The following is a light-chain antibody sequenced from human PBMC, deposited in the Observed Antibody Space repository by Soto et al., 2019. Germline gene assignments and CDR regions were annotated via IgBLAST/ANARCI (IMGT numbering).Light chain of an antibody. CDR2: RNH. CDR3: AAWEDSRSGPV. V-gene: IGLV1-47*01. CDR1: SSNIGSNY. Sequence: QSVLTQPPSASGTPGQRVTISCSGSSSNIGSNYVYWYQQLPGPAPKLLLYRNHRRPSGVPDRFAGSKSGTSASLAISGRRSEEEADYYCAAWEDSRSGPVFGGGTKRTVL. J-gene: IGLJ3*02.